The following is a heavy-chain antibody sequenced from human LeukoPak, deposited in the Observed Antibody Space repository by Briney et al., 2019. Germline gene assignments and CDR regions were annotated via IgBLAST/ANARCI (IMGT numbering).Heavy chain of an antibody. J-gene: IGHJ4*02. D-gene: IGHD5-18*01. V-gene: IGHV3-21*01. CDR2: ISSSSSYI. CDR3: ARGTRDSYGFASGHY. CDR1: GFTFSNAW. Sequence: GGSLRLSCAASGFTFSNAWMNWVRQAPGKGLEWVSSISSSSSYIYYADSVKGRFTISRDNAKNSLYLQMNSLRAEDTAVYYCARGTRDSYGFASGHYWGQGTLVTVSS.